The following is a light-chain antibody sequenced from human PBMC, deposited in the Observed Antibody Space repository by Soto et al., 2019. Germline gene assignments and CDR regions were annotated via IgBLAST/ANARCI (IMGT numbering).Light chain of an antibody. Sequence: EIVLTQSPGTLSLSPGERATLSCRASQSVTSSNLAWYQQRPGQAPRLVIYGASSRATDMPDRFSGSGSGTDFTLTISRLEPEDFAVYYCQHYHYSSITFGQGTRLEIK. CDR2: GAS. V-gene: IGKV3-20*01. CDR3: QHYHYSSIT. CDR1: QSVTSSN. J-gene: IGKJ5*01.